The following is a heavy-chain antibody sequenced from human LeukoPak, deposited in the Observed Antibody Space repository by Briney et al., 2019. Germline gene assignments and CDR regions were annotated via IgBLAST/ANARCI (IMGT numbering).Heavy chain of an antibody. D-gene: IGHD4-17*01. Sequence: PSETLSLTCTVSGGSLSSSSYYWGWIRQPPEKGLEWIGRIYYSGNTYYNPSLKSRVTISVDTSKNQFSLKLSSVTAADTAVYYCARHDSPKYGDQFDYWGQGTLVTVSS. J-gene: IGHJ4*02. V-gene: IGHV4-39*01. CDR2: IYYSGNT. CDR3: ARHDSPKYGDQFDY. CDR1: GGSLSSSSYY.